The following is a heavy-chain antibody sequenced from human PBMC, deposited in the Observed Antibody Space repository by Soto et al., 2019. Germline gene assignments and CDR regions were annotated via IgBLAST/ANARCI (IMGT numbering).Heavy chain of an antibody. CDR1: GGSISSGGYS. D-gene: IGHD3-3*01. V-gene: IGHV4-30-2*01. J-gene: IGHJ6*02. CDR2: IYHSGST. CDR3: ARVSEAYGMDV. Sequence: LSLTCAVSGGSISSGGYSWSWIRQPPGKGLEWIGYIYHSGSTYYNPSLKSRVTISVDRSKNQFSLKLSSVTAADTAVYYCARVSEAYGMDVWGQGTTVTVSS.